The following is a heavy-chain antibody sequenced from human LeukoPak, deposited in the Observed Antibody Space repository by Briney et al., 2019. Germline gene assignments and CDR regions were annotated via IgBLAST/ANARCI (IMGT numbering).Heavy chain of an antibody. CDR1: VYTFTIYG. J-gene: IGHJ4*02. D-gene: IGHD3-10*01. CDR2: ISAYNGNT. V-gene: IGHV1-18*01. CDR3: ARWRGPRWFGDYYFDY. Sequence: ASVTVSCTSSVYTFTIYGISWVRQAPGQGLEWMGWISAYNGNTNYAQKLQGRVTMTTDTSTSTAYMELRSLRSDDTAVYYCARWRGPRWFGDYYFDYWGQGTLVTVSS.